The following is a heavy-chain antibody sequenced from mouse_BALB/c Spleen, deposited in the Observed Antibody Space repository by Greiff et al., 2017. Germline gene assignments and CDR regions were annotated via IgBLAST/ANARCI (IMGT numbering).Heavy chain of an antibody. V-gene: IGHV5-17*02. CDR3: ARRNGSSYVDWYFDV. CDR1: GFTFSSFG. CDR2: ISSGSSTI. D-gene: IGHD1-1*01. Sequence: DVKLVESGGGLVQPGGSRKLSCAASGFTFSSFGMHWVRQAPEKGLEWVAYISSGSSTIYYADTVKGRFTISRDNPKNTLFLQMTSLRSEDTAMYYCARRNGSSYVDWYFDVWGAGTTVTVSS. J-gene: IGHJ1*01.